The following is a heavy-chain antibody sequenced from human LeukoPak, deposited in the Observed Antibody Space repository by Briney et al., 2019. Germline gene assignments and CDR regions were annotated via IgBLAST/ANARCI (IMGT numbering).Heavy chain of an antibody. D-gene: IGHD3-3*01. CDR3: ARAGGVYDFWSGYHKEGYFDY. V-gene: IGHV1-2*02. CDR2: IVPASGHT. Sequence: GASVKVSCKASGYTLSDYYIHWVRQAPGQGLDWMGSIVPASGHTTYAQKFQGRITVTWDTSVNTAYMELSRLRSDDGAVYYCARAGGVYDFWSGYHKEGYFDYWGQGTLVTVSS. J-gene: IGHJ4*02. CDR1: GYTLSDYY.